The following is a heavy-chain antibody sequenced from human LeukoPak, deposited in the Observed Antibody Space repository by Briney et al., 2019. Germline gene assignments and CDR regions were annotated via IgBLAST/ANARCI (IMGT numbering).Heavy chain of an antibody. Sequence: SETLSLTCAVSGYSISSGYYWGWIRQPPGKGLEWIGSIYHSGSTYYNPSLKSRVTISVDTSKNQFSLELSSVTAADTAVYYCARLYSGVTRPFDYWGQGTLVTVSS. V-gene: IGHV4-38-2*01. CDR1: GYSISSGYY. J-gene: IGHJ4*02. D-gene: IGHD4-23*01. CDR2: IYHSGST. CDR3: ARLYSGVTRPFDY.